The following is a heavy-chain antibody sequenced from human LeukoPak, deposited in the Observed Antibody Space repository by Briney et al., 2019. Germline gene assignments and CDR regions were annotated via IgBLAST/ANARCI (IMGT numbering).Heavy chain of an antibody. J-gene: IGHJ4*02. D-gene: IGHD3-10*01. CDR2: IYYSGST. CDR1: GGSISGYY. Sequence: SETLSLTCAASGGSISGYYWSWIRQPPGKGLEWIGYIYYSGSTNYNPSLKSRVTISVDTSKNQFSLKLSSVTAADTAVYYCARSMVRGVFDYWGQETLVTVSS. CDR3: ARSMVRGVFDY. V-gene: IGHV4-59*01.